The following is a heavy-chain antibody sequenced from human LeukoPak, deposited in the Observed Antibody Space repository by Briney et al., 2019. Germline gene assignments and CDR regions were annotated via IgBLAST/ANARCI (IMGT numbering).Heavy chain of an antibody. Sequence: ASXXVSCKASGYTFTSYGISWVRQAPGQGLEWMGWIGAYNGNTNYAQKLQGRVTMTTDTSTSTAYMELRSLRSDDTAVYYCARDPDLDCSGGSCYYNWFDPWGQGTLVTVSS. V-gene: IGHV1-18*01. D-gene: IGHD2-15*01. CDR1: GYTFTSYG. CDR2: IGAYNGNT. J-gene: IGHJ5*02. CDR3: ARDPDLDCSGGSCYYNWFDP.